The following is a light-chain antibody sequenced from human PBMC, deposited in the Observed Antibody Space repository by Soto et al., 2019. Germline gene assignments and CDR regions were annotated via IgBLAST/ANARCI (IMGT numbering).Light chain of an antibody. V-gene: IGKV1-5*01. CDR3: QQYNSYSPAT. CDR1: QSIRRW. J-gene: IGKJ1*01. Sequence: DIQMTQSPSMLSVSVGDRVTIACRASQSIRRWLAWYQQKPGKAPKLLIFDASTLESGVPSRFSGRGSETEFTLTISSLQPDDFATYYCQQYNSYSPATFGQGTKVDTK. CDR2: DAS.